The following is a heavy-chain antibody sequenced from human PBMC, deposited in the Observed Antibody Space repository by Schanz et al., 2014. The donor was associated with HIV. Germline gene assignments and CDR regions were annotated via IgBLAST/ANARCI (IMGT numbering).Heavy chain of an antibody. J-gene: IGHJ6*02. Sequence: EVQLLESGGDLVQPGGSLRLSCAASGFTFSDYAMSWVRQVPGKGLEWVSGISWNSGSIGYADSVKGRFTISRDNSKKTLYLQMNSLRAEDTAVYYCANTEFPYSSSSDYYYGMDVWGQGTTVTVSS. CDR3: ANTEFPYSSSSDYYYGMDV. CDR2: ISWNSGSI. CDR1: GFTFSDYA. D-gene: IGHD6-6*01. V-gene: IGHV3-23*01.